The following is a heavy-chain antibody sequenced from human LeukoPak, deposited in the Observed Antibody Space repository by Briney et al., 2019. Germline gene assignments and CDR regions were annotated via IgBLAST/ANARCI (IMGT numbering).Heavy chain of an antibody. J-gene: IGHJ6*02. V-gene: IGHV1-2*02. D-gene: IGHD3-22*01. CDR3: ARDLITMTYYYGMDV. CDR1: GYTFTGYY. Sequence: VASVKVSCKASGYTFTGYYMHWVRQAPGQGLEWMGWINPNSGGTNYAQKFQGRVTMTGDTSISTAYMELSRLRSDDTAVYYCARDLITMTYYYGMDVWGQGTTVTVSS. CDR2: INPNSGGT.